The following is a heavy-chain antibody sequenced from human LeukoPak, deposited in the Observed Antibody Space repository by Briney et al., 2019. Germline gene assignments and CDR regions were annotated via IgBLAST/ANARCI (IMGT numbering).Heavy chain of an antibody. J-gene: IGHJ4*02. CDR3: ARPRVAYYDSSGSLDY. V-gene: IGHV3-15*01. CDR2: FKSKIDGGTI. Sequence: GSLRLSCGAFGFTFSSYGMNWVRQAPGKGLEWVGRFKSKIDGGTIDYAAPVKGRFTISRDDSRNTLYLQMNSLKTEDTAVYYCARPRVAYYDSSGSLDYWGQGTLVTVSS. D-gene: IGHD3-22*01. CDR1: GFTFSSYG.